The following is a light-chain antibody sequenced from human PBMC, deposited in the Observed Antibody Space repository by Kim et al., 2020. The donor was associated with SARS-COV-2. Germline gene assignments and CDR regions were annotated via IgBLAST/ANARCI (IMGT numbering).Light chain of an antibody. J-gene: IGKJ5*01. CDR1: QSIGGW. Sequence: ASVEDRVTITGRASQSIGGWLAWYQQKPGKAPKLLIYDACSVESGVPSRFGGSGSGTEFTLTISSLQPDDSATYCCQHHSTYPITCGQGTRLEIK. CDR2: DAC. CDR3: QHHSTYPIT. V-gene: IGKV1-5*01.